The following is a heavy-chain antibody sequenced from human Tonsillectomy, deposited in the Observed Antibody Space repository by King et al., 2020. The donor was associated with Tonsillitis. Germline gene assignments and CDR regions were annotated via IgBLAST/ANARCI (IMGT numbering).Heavy chain of an antibody. CDR3: AKSSPEDYGMDV. CDR1: GFTFSRYG. J-gene: IGHJ6*02. Sequence: VQLVESGGGVVQPGRSLRLSCAASGFTFSRYGMHWVRQAPGKGLDWVGVITYDGSNKYYADSVKGRFTISRDNSNNTVYLQMNSLSADDTAVYYCAKSSPEDYGMDVWGEGPAVTVSS. D-gene: IGHD2-2*01. CDR2: ITYDGSNK. V-gene: IGHV3-30*18.